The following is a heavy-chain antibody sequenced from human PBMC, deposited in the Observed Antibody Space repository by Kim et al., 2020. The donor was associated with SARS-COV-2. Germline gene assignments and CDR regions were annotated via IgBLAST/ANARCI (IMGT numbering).Heavy chain of an antibody. CDR3: AKSGQLDN. CDR2: ITDSGGST. CDR1: GFTFSSYA. V-gene: IGHV3-23*01. D-gene: IGHD5-12*01. J-gene: IGHJ4*02. Sequence: GGSLRLSCAASGFTFSSYAMSWVRQAPGKGLEWVSSITDSGGSTAYAASVKGRFTISRDNSKNTLYLQMNSLRAEDTALYYCAKSGQLDNWGQGTLVTVS.